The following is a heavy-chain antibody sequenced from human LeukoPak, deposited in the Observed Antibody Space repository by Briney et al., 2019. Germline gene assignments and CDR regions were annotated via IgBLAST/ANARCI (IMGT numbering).Heavy chain of an antibody. CDR1: GFTMRNHW. CDR3: TRDRGAYNLYDY. J-gene: IGHJ4*02. CDR2: IRSKAYGETA. V-gene: IGHV3-49*02. Sequence: GGSLRLSCAASGFTMRNHWMSWVRQAPGKGLEWVGFIRSKAYGETADYAASVKGRFTISRDDSKAIAYLQMNSPKTEDTAVYHCTRDRGAYNLYDYWGQGTLVTVSS. D-gene: IGHD1-1*01.